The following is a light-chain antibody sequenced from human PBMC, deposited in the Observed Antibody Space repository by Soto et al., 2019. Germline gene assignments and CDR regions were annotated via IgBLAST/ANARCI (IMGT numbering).Light chain of an antibody. V-gene: IGKV2-30*01. CDR1: QVLVSSDGNTY. CDR2: TVS. Sequence: DVVMTQSPLSLPVILGQPASISCRSSQVLVSSDGNTYLKWFQLRPGQSPRRLIYTVSNRDYGVQDRFSGSGSGTAFTLKISRVEAEDVGVYYCMQGTQWANTFGQGTKLEIK. CDR3: MQGTQWANT. J-gene: IGKJ2*01.